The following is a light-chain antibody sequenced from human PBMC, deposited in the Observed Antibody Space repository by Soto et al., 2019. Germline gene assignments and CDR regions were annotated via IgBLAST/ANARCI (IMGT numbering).Light chain of an antibody. V-gene: IGKV1-33*01. CDR2: DAS. Sequence: IQMSQSPSSLSASVGDRVSITCQASQDISNYLNWYQQKPGKAPKLLIYDASNLETGVPSRFSGSGSGTDFTFTISSLQPEDIATYYCHQYDNLPLITLGQGTRLEIK. CDR1: QDISNY. CDR3: HQYDNLPLIT. J-gene: IGKJ5*01.